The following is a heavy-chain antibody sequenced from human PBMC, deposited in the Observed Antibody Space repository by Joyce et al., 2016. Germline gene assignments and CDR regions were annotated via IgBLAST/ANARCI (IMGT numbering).Heavy chain of an antibody. D-gene: IGHD3-3*01. CDR2: VSYTTTT. V-gene: IGHV4-39*07. Sequence: QQRLQESGPGLVRPSATLSLPRSVSSGSLTTTPHYWAWVPQPPGKGLEWIGGVSYTTTTQYNPSLKSRVTISMATSKTHFALEVRSVTAADTAVYFCARVPGDFWSGPVSWGQGTLVTVSS. CDR3: ARVPGDFWSGPVS. J-gene: IGHJ5*02. CDR1: SGSLTTTPHY.